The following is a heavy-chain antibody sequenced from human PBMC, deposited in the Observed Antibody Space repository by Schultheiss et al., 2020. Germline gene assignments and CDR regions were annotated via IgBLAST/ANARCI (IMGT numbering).Heavy chain of an antibody. J-gene: IGHJ5*02. D-gene: IGHD3-22*01. CDR2: MNPNSGNT. CDR3: ARSKGDYYDSIGVFSGFDP. CDR1: GYTFTSYD. Sequence: ASVKVSGKASGYTFTSYDINWVRQATGQGLEWMGWMNPNSGNTGYAQKFQGWVTMTRDTSISTAYMELSRLRSDDTAVYYCARSKGDYYDSIGVFSGFDPWGQGTLVTVSS. V-gene: IGHV1-8*01.